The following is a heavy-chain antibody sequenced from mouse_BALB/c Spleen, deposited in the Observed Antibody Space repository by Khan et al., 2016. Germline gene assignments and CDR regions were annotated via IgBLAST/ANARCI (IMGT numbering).Heavy chain of an antibody. D-gene: IGHD2-1*01. CDR2: INPNTGYA. CDR1: DYTFTSYW. V-gene: IGHV1-7*01. Sequence: QVQLQQSGAELAKPGASVKMSCKASDYTFTSYWMHWVKQRPGQGLEWIGYINPNTGYAANNQKFKDKATFTADKYSNTAYMEMDSLTSEDAAVYYCAYGNYPYYYAMDYWGQGTSVTVSS. CDR3: AYGNYPYYYAMDY. J-gene: IGHJ4*01.